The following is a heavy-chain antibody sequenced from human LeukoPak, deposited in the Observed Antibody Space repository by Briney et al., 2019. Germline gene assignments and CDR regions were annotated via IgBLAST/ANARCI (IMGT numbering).Heavy chain of an antibody. J-gene: IGHJ4*02. CDR2: ISSSSSYI. Sequence: GGSLRLSCAASGFTFSSYSMNWVRQAPGKGLEWVSSISSSSSYIYYADSVKGRFTISRDNAKNSPYPQMNSLRAEDTAVYYCARDGGYSGYDYDYWGQGTLVTVSS. V-gene: IGHV3-21*01. CDR1: GFTFSSYS. D-gene: IGHD5-12*01. CDR3: ARDGGYSGYDYDY.